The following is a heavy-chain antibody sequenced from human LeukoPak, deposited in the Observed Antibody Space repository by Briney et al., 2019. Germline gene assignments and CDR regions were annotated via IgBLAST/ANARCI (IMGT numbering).Heavy chain of an antibody. J-gene: IGHJ4*02. V-gene: IGHV3-7*05. CDR2: IKQDGSEK. CDR3: AREGGYGDFFDY. Sequence: GGSLRLSCAVSGFTFSSYWMSWVRQAPGKGLEWVANIKQDGSEKYYVDSVKGRFTISRDNAKNSLYLQMNSLRAEDTAVYYCAREGGYGDFFDYWGQGTLVTVSS. CDR1: GFTFSSYW. D-gene: IGHD4-17*01.